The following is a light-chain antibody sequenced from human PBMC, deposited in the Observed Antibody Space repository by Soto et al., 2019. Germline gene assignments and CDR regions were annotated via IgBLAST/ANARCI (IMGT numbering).Light chain of an antibody. V-gene: IGKV4-1*01. Sequence: DIVMTQSPDSLAVSLGERATINCKSSQSVLYTSTNENYVAWYQQKPGQPPKLLMYWTSSRESGVPDRFSGSGSGTDFTLTITSGQAEDVAVYYCQQFYLTPYTFGQGTKLEIK. CDR2: WTS. J-gene: IGKJ2*01. CDR1: QSVLYTSTNENY. CDR3: QQFYLTPYT.